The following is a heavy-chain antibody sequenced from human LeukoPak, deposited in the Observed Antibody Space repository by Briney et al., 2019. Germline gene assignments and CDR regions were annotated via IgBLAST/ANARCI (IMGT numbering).Heavy chain of an antibody. CDR1: GGSFSGYY. D-gene: IGHD5-18*01. J-gene: IGHJ4*02. CDR3: ARVSYGLPYFDY. Sequence: SETLSLTCAVYGGSFSGYYWSWIRQPPGKGLEWIGEINHSGSTNYNPSLKSRVTKSVDTSKNQFSLKLSSVTAADTAVYYCARVSYGLPYFDYWGQGTLVTVSS. V-gene: IGHV4-34*01. CDR2: INHSGST.